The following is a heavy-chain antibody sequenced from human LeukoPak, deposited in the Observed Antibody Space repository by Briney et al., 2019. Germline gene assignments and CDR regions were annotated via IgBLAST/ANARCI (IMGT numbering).Heavy chain of an antibody. CDR3: ARLPTGYPNWFDS. CDR2: IYHSGST. CDR1: GGSISSYY. V-gene: IGHV4-59*12. D-gene: IGHD3-9*01. J-gene: IGHJ5*01. Sequence: SETLSLTCSVSGGSISSYYWSWIRQPPGKGLEWIGYIYHSGSTNYNPSLKSRVTISVDTSKNQFSLKVTSVTSADTAVYYCARLPTGYPNWFDSWGQGTLVTVSS.